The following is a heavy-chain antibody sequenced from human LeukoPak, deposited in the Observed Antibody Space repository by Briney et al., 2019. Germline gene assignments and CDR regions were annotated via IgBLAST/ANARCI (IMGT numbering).Heavy chain of an antibody. CDR2: SYFRGST. J-gene: IGHJ6*03. D-gene: IGHD6-13*01. V-gene: IGHV4-39*07. Sequence: PSETLSLTCSVSGDSLSSSHTYYWGWIRQPPGKGLEWIGSSYFRGSTYSSPSLRSRVVISVDTSKNQFSLKVNSVTAADTAVYCARRLVGSSWYQKYYYYMDVWGKGTTVTVSS. CDR1: GDSLSSSHTYY. CDR3: ARRLVGSSWYQKYYYYMDV.